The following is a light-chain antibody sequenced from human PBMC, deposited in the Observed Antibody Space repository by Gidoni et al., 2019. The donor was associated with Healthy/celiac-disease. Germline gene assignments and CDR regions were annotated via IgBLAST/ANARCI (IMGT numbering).Light chain of an antibody. V-gene: IGKV3-20*01. CDR3: QQDSSPFT. J-gene: IGKJ4*01. CDR1: QSVSSSY. Sequence: EIVLTQSPGTLSLSPGEGATLSCRASQSVSSSYLAWYQQKAGQAPRLLIYGASSRATGIPDRCSGSGAGTDFTLTSSRLEPEDVVVYYWQQDSSPFTFGPGTKVEIK. CDR2: GAS.